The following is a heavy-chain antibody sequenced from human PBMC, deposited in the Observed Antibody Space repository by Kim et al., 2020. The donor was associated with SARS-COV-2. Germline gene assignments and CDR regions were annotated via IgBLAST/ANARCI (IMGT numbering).Heavy chain of an antibody. CDR3: TRGGNYYYYGMDV. J-gene: IGHJ6*02. D-gene: IGHD6-13*01. Sequence: YAASVKGRFTISRDDSKSIAYLQMNSLKTEDTAVYYCTRGGNYYYYGMDVWGQGTTVTVSS. V-gene: IGHV3-49*02.